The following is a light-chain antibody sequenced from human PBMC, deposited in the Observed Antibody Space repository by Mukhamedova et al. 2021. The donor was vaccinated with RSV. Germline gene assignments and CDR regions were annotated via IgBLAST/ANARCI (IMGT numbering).Light chain of an antibody. CDR2: EVN. V-gene: IGLV2-8*01. CDR3: CSYAGTKDFV. J-gene: IGLJ1*01. CDR1: RSDVGGYNY. Sequence: GTRSDVGGYNYVSWYQQHPGKAPKLMIFEVNKRPSGVPDRFSGSKSGNTASLTVSGLQADDEADYYCCSYAGTKDFVFGTGTRVT.